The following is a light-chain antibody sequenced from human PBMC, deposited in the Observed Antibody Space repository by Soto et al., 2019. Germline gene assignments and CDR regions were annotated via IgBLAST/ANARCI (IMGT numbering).Light chain of an antibody. CDR2: DAS. CDR1: QNIRNW. CDR3: QQSNTSST. J-gene: IGKJ5*01. V-gene: IGKV1-5*01. Sequence: DSQMSQSPCSLAAWVGDGVTIACRGSQNIRNWLAWYQQKPGKAPNPLISDASSSKSAVPARFSGSASGTESTLPICSLQPDDFATNYCQQSNTSSTFGQATRLEIK.